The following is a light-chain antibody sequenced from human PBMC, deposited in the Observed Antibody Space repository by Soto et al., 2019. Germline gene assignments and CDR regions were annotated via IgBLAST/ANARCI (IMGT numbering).Light chain of an antibody. CDR3: QQSYSTPRT. Sequence: IQLTHSPSSLSASVGDIVTITCRASQGINSFLAWYQQKPGKAPKLLIYAASTLQSGVPSRFSGSGSGTDFTLTISSLQPEDFATYYCQQSYSTPRTFGQGTKVDIK. CDR1: QGINSF. J-gene: IGKJ1*01. V-gene: IGKV1-39*01. CDR2: AAS.